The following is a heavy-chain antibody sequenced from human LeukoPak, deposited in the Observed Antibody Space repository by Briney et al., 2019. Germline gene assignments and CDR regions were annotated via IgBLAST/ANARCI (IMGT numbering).Heavy chain of an antibody. Sequence: SVNVSCKASGGSFSSYAISWVRQAPGQGLEWMGGIIPIFGTANYAQKFQGRVTITADESTSTAYMELSSLRSEDTAVYYCARDRYYYDSSGIWETDYWGQGTLVTVSS. V-gene: IGHV1-69*13. CDR2: IIPIFGTA. J-gene: IGHJ4*02. CDR3: ARDRYYYDSSGIWETDY. D-gene: IGHD3-22*01. CDR1: GGSFSSYA.